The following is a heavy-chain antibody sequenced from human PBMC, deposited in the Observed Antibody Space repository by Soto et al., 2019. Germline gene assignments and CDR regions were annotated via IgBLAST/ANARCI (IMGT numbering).Heavy chain of an antibody. CDR1: GFTFSIYA. CDR3: ARARLDTPALDY. D-gene: IGHD2-2*01. J-gene: IGHJ4*02. CDR2: ISYDGSNK. Sequence: QVQLVESGGGVVQPGRSLRLSCAASGFTFSIYAMHWVRQAPGKGLEWVAVISYDGSNKYYADSVKGRFTICRDNSKNTRYLQMNSLRAEDTAVYYCARARLDTPALDYWGQGTLVTVSS. V-gene: IGHV3-30-3*01.